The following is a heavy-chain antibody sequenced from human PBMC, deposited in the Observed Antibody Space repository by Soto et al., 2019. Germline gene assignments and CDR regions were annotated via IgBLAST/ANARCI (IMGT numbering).Heavy chain of an antibody. V-gene: IGHV4-31*03. CDR3: ARDLRGYSRYDYLDY. CDR2: SYYTGSS. J-gene: IGHJ4*02. D-gene: IGHD5-12*01. Sequence: SETLSLTCTVSGGSISSGGYYWSWIRQHPGKGLEWVGYSYYTGSSYYNPSLKSRVAISVDASKNQLSLRLASVTAADTAVYYCARDLRGYSRYDYLDYWGQGIPVTVS. CDR1: GGSISSGGYY.